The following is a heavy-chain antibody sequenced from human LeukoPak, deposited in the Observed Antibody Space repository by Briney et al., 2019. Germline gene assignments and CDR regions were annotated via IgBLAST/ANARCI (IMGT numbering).Heavy chain of an antibody. J-gene: IGHJ4*02. V-gene: IGHV4-59*06. CDR3: ARGVYYDSSGPDGFDY. D-gene: IGHD3-22*01. Sequence: SETLSLTCTVSGGSISSYYWSWIRQPPGKGLEWIGYIYYSGSTYYNPSLKSRVTISVDTSKNQFSLKLSSVTAADTAVYYCARGVYYDSSGPDGFDYWGQGTLVTVSS. CDR2: IYYSGST. CDR1: GGSISSYY.